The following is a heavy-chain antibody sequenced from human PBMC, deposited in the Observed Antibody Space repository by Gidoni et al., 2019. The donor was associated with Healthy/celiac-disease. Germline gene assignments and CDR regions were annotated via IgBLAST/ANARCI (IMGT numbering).Heavy chain of an antibody. CDR1: GYTFTSYD. J-gene: IGHJ4*02. CDR2: MNPNSGNT. V-gene: IGHV1-8*01. D-gene: IGHD6-13*01. Sequence: QVQLVQSGAEVQQPGASVQVSCKAPGYTFTSYDIHWVRQATGQGLEWMGWMNPNSGNTGYAQKFQGRVTMTRNTSISTAYMELSSLRSEDTAVYYCARGVTAGEENGDYWGQGTLVTVSS. CDR3: ARGVTAGEENGDY.